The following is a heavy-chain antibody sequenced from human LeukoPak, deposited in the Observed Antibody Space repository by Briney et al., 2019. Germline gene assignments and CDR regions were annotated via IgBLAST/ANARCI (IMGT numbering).Heavy chain of an antibody. Sequence: PGGSLRLSCAASGFTFSSYWMHWVRQAPGKGLVWVSRINSDGSSETYADSVKGRFTISRDNAKNTLYVKMNSLRAEDTAVYYCAREDPYSEGMDVWGQGTSVTVSS. CDR3: AREDPYSEGMDV. J-gene: IGHJ6*02. D-gene: IGHD3-9*01. CDR1: GFTFSSYW. V-gene: IGHV3-74*03. CDR2: INSDGSSE.